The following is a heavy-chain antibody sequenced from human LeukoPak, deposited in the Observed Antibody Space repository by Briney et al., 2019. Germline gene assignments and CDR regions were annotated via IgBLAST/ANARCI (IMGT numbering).Heavy chain of an antibody. CDR3: AKEKDYYDTTGYANDY. V-gene: IGHV3-30*02. CDR1: GFTFISYG. J-gene: IGHJ4*02. D-gene: IGHD3-22*01. CDR2: IRYDGSNK. Sequence: PGGSLRLSCAASGFTFISYGMHWVRQAPGKGLEWVAFIRYDGSNKYYADSVKGRFTISRDNSKNTLYLQMNSLRAEDTAVYYCAKEKDYYDTTGYANDYWGQGTLVTVSS.